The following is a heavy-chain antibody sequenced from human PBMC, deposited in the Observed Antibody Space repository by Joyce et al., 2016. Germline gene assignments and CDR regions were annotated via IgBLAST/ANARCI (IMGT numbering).Heavy chain of an antibody. V-gene: IGHV2-70*01. CDR1: GFSLTTTGMT. D-gene: IGHD1-1*01. J-gene: IGHJ6*02. Sequence: QVTLRESGPALVKPTQTLTLTCTFSGFSLTTTGMTVSWLRQPPGKALEWLALIDWHVDKYYITSLKTRLTISKDTSKNQVVLVMTNMDPVDTATYYCARILSPHNAYYYGMDVWGQGTTVTVSS. CDR2: IDWHVDK. CDR3: ARILSPHNAYYYGMDV.